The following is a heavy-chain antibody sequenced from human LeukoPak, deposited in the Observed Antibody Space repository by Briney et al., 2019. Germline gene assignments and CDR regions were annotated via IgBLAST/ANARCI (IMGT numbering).Heavy chain of an antibody. CDR1: GFTFSSYG. CDR2: ISYDGSNK. D-gene: IGHD6-19*01. Sequence: PGRSLRLSCAASGFTFSSYGMHWVRQAPGKGLEWVAVISYDGSNKLYADSVKGRFTISRDNSKNTLFVRMNSLRAEDTAVYYCAKDGHGNGWSRFYYFDYWGQGTLVTVSS. J-gene: IGHJ4*02. V-gene: IGHV3-30*18. CDR3: AKDGHGNGWSRFYYFDY.